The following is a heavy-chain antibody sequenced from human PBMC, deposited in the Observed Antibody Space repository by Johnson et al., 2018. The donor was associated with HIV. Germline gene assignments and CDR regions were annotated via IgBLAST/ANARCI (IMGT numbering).Heavy chain of an antibody. CDR1: GFTFDDYA. D-gene: IGHD6-19*01. J-gene: IGHJ3*02. Sequence: VQLVESGGGLVQPGRSLRLSCAASGFTFDDYAMHWFRQAPGKGLEWVSGISWNSGSIGQADSVKGRFTISRDNAKNSLYLQMNSLRAEDTALYYCARDRSSGWYGRVDAFDIWGQGTMVTVSS. CDR3: ARDRSSGWYGRVDAFDI. V-gene: IGHV3-9*01. CDR2: ISWNSGSI.